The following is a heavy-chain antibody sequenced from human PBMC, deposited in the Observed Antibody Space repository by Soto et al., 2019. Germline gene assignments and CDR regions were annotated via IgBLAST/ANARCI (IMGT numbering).Heavy chain of an antibody. CDR2: ISYDGGNK. J-gene: IGHJ5*02. CDR1: GFTFSSYA. CDR3: AKADEDGYNYCIDL. Sequence: GGSLRLSCAASGFTFSSYAMHWVRQAPGKGLEWVAVISYDGGNKSYADSVKGRFTTSRDNSKITLYLQMNSLRAEDTAVYYCAKADEDGYNYCIDLWGQLTLVTVSS. V-gene: IGHV3-30-3*01. D-gene: IGHD5-12*01.